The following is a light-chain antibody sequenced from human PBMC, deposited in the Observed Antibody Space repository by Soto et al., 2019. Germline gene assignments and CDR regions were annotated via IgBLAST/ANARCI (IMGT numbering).Light chain of an antibody. Sequence: EIVLTQSPGTLSLSPGERATLSCRASQSVSSSYLAWYQQKPGQAPRLLIYGASSRASGIPDRFSGSGSGTDFTLTISRLEPEDFAVYYCQQYGSSLQTFGQATKVDIK. J-gene: IGKJ1*01. CDR1: QSVSSSY. V-gene: IGKV3-20*01. CDR2: GAS. CDR3: QQYGSSLQT.